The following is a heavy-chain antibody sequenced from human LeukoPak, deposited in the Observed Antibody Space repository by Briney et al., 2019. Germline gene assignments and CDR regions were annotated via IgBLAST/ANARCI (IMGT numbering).Heavy chain of an antibody. CDR3: ARFMTVAGTENFDW. J-gene: IGHJ4*02. V-gene: IGHV5-51*01. CDR2: IYPGDSDT. CDR1: GYIFTNFW. D-gene: IGHD6-19*01. Sequence: GESLKISCKGSGYIFTNFWIGWVRQMPGKGLDWMGIIYPGDSDTRYSPSFQGQVFISADKSIGTAYLQWGSLRASDTAMYYCARFMTVAGTENFDWWGQGTPVTVSS.